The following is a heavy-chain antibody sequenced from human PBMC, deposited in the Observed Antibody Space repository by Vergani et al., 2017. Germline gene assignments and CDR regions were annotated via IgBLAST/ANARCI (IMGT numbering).Heavy chain of an antibody. CDR3: AGGGDIAVAARGSFDI. J-gene: IGHJ3*02. CDR1: GCSISSYY. Sequence: QVQLQESGPGLVKPSETLSLTCTVSGCSISSYYWSWIRQPPGKELEWIGYIYYSGSTNCNPSLESRVTISVDTSKNQFSLKLSSVTTADAAVYYCAGGGDIAVAARGSFDIWGEGTMVTVSS. CDR2: IYYSGST. D-gene: IGHD6-13*01. V-gene: IGHV4-59*01.